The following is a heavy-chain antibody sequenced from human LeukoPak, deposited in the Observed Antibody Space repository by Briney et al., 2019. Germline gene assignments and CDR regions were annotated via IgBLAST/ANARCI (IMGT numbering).Heavy chain of an antibody. D-gene: IGHD1-1*01. CDR2: IYHSGST. CDR3: AREGGHNPDWYFDL. Sequence: PSQTLSLTCTVSGGSISSGDYYWSWIRQPPGKGLEWIGYIYHSGSTYYNPSLKSRVTISVDTSKNQFSLKLSSVTAADTAVYYCAREGGHNPDWYFDLWGRGTLVTVSS. V-gene: IGHV4-30-4*01. J-gene: IGHJ2*01. CDR1: GGSISSGDYY.